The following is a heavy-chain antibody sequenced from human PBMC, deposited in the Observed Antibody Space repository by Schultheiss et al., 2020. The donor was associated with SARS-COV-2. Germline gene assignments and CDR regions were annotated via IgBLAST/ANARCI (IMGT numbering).Heavy chain of an antibody. V-gene: IGHV1-18*01. J-gene: IGHJ4*02. CDR3: ARDRGNFNYHFDS. Sequence: ASVKVSCKASGYSFISYGISWVRQAPGQGLEWMGWISAYKGNTKYAQKVQGRVTMTTETTTSTAYMELRSLRFDDTAVYYCARDRGNFNYHFDSWGQGTLVTVSS. D-gene: IGHD1-26*01. CDR1: GYSFISYG. CDR2: ISAYKGNT.